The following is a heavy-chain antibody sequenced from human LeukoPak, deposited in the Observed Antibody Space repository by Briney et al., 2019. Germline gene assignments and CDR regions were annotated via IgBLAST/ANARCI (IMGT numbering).Heavy chain of an antibody. CDR1: GGSISSSSYY. J-gene: IGHJ5*02. Sequence: PSETLSLTCTVSGGSISSSSYYWGWIRQPPGKGLESIGSIYYTGSTYYNPSLKSRVTISVDTSKNQFSLKLSSVTAADTAVYYCARQAAYCSSGSSYPNWFDPCGQGTLVTVSS. D-gene: IGHD2-15*01. V-gene: IGHV4-39*01. CDR2: IYYTGST. CDR3: ARQAAYCSSGSSYPNWFDP.